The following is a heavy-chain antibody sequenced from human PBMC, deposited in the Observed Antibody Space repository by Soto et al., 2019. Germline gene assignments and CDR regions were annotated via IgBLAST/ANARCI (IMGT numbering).Heavy chain of an antibody. Sequence: PGESLKISCKGSGYSFTTYWIDWVRQMPGKGLEWMGIIYPGDSDSRYSPSFQGQVTISADKAINTVYLHWSSLKASDTATYYCARGITGPTKSHFYYAMDVWGQGTTVTVSS. J-gene: IGHJ6*02. CDR3: ARGITGPTKSHFYYAMDV. V-gene: IGHV5-51*01. CDR1: GYSFTTYW. D-gene: IGHD1-20*01. CDR2: IYPGDSDS.